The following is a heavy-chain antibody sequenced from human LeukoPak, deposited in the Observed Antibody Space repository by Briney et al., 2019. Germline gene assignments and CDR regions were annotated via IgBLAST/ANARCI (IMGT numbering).Heavy chain of an antibody. CDR2: IKQGGSEI. CDR3: AKDWPELTMIVVAAPDAFDI. Sequence: GGSLRLSCAATGFTFSSYWMSWVRQAPGKGLEWVANIKQGGSEIYYVDSVKGRFTISRDNAKNSLYLQMNSLRAEDTAVYYCAKDWPELTMIVVAAPDAFDIWGQGTMVTVSS. D-gene: IGHD3-22*01. J-gene: IGHJ3*02. V-gene: IGHV3-7*03. CDR1: GFTFSSYW.